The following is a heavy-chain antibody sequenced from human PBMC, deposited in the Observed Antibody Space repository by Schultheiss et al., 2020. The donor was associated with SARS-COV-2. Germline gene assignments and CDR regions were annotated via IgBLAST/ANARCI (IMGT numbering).Heavy chain of an antibody. CDR1: GFTFSDYY. CDR3: TTVFYDSSGFDY. CDR2: IKSKSNGGTR. J-gene: IGHJ4*02. V-gene: IGHV3-15*01. Sequence: GGSLRLSCAASGFTFSDYYMSWIRQAPGKGLEWVGRIKSKSNGGTRDYAAPVKGRFTISRDDSKNTLYLQMNSLKTEDTDVYYCTTVFYDSSGFDYWGQGILVTVSS. D-gene: IGHD3-22*01.